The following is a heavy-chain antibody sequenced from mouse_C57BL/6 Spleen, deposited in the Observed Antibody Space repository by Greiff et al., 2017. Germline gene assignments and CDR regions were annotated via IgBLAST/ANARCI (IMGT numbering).Heavy chain of an antibody. CDR2: IYPSDSDT. J-gene: IGHJ3*01. CDR3: ARGGNLITTVY. V-gene: IGHV1-61*01. D-gene: IGHD1-1*01. Sequence: VQLQQPGAELVRPGSSVKLSCKASGYTFTSYWMDWVKQRPGQGLAWIGNIYPSDSDTHYNQKFKDKATLTVDKSSSTAYMQLSSLTSEDSSVYYWARGGNLITTVYWGQGTLVTVSA. CDR1: GYTFTSYW.